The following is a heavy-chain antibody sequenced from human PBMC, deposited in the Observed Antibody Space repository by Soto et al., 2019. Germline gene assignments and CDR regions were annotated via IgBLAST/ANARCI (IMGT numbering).Heavy chain of an antibody. CDR2: IYWDDDK. J-gene: IGHJ4*02. CDR1: GFSLNTYGVG. D-gene: IGHD3-16*01. V-gene: IGHV2-5*02. CDR3: ARALGSWGSYYFDY. Sequence: QITLKESGPTLVKPTQTLTLTCTVSGFSLNTYGVGVGWIRQPPGKALEWLALIYWDDDKRYSPSLKSSLTITKDTSKTPVVLTMTNMDPVDTGTYYCARALGSWGSYYFDYWGQGTLVTVSS.